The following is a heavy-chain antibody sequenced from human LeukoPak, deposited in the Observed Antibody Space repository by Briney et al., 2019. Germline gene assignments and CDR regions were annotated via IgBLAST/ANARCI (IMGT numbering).Heavy chain of an antibody. CDR1: GGSISSYY. CDR2: IYYSGST. Sequence: SETLSLTCTVSGGSISSYYWSWIRQPPGKGLEWIGYIYYSGSTNYNPSLKSRVTISVDTSKNQFSLKLSSVTAADTAVYYCARDSRYYYGSGSYRAPFDIWGQETMVTVSS. V-gene: IGHV4-59*01. J-gene: IGHJ3*02. CDR3: ARDSRYYYGSGSYRAPFDI. D-gene: IGHD3-10*01.